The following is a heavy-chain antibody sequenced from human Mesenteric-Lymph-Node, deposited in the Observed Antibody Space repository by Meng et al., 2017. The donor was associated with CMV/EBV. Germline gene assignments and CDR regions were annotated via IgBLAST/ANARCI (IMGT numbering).Heavy chain of an antibody. CDR2: ISYDGSNK. CDR3: ARGSTNYYGSGSYGYY. V-gene: IGHV3-30-3*01. Sequence: GESLKISCAASGFTFNNYAMHWVRQAPGKGLEWVAFISYDGSNKYYADSVKGRFTTSRDNSKNTLYLQMNSLRAEDTAVYYCARGSTNYYGSGSYGYYWGQGTLVTVSS. J-gene: IGHJ4*02. CDR1: GFTFNNYA. D-gene: IGHD3-10*01.